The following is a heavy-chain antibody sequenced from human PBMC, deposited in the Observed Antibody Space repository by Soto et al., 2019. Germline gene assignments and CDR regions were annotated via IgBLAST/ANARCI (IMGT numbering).Heavy chain of an antibody. CDR2: ISGSGGST. CDR1: GFTFSSYA. V-gene: IGHV3-23*01. Sequence: EVQLLESGGGLVQPGGSLRLSCAASGFTFSSYAMSWVRQAPGKGLEWVSAISGSGGSTYYADSVKGRFTISRDNSKNTLYLQMNSLRAEDTAVYYCAKAGKGSSGWYGDWYFDLWGRGTLVTVSS. CDR3: AKAGKGSSGWYGDWYFDL. J-gene: IGHJ2*01. D-gene: IGHD6-19*01.